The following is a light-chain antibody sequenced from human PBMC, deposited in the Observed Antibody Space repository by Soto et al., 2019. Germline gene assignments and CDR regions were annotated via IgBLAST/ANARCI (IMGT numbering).Light chain of an antibody. J-gene: IGLJ3*02. CDR1: RSNIGSNA. Sequence: QSVLTQPPSASGTPGQRVTISCSGSRSNIGSNAVNWYQQVSGTAPKLLVYNNYQRPLGGPVRFSGAASGTSASLAISGLRSEDEAKYYCAAWDDSLNGYWVFGGGTKLTVL. V-gene: IGLV1-44*01. CDR3: AAWDDSLNGYWV. CDR2: NNY.